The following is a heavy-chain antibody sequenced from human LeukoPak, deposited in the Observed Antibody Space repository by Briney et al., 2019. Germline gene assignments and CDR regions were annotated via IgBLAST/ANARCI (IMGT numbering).Heavy chain of an antibody. Sequence: PSETLSLTCSVSGGSISDYYWSWIRQPPGKGLEWIGSIYNSGRINYSPPLKSRVTISVDTSKDQLSLKLNSVTAADTAVYYRATLTLITATTGGYWGQGTLVTVSS. V-gene: IGHV4-4*09. J-gene: IGHJ4*02. CDR2: IYNSGRI. CDR1: GGSISDYY. CDR3: ATLTLITATTGGY. D-gene: IGHD1-7*01.